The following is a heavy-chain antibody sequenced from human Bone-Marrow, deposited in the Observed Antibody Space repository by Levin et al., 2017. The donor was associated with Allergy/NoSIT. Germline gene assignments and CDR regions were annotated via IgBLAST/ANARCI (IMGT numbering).Heavy chain of an antibody. CDR2: ITTTSNIV. CDR1: GFTFSSYN. D-gene: IGHD4-17*01. J-gene: IGHJ5*02. CDR3: ARAHGDFGSNWFDP. V-gene: IGHV3-48*01. Sequence: PGESLKISCAASGFTFSSYNMGWVRQAPGKGLEWISYITTTSNIVYYADSVRGRFTISRDNAKNSLFLHMNSLRAEDTAIYYCARAHGDFGSNWFDPWGQGTLVTVSS.